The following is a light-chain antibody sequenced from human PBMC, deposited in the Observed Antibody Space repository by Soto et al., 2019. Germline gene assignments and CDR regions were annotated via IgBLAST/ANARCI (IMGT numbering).Light chain of an antibody. CDR1: QSFSNNY. CDR3: CQYGGSVRT. CDR2: GAS. V-gene: IGKV3-20*01. J-gene: IGKJ1*01. Sequence: EIVLTQSPGTLSLSPGERVTLSCRASQSFSNNYLAWYQQKPGQAPRLVIYGASNRATGIPDRFSGSGSGRDFTPTISRLEPEDYAVYYCCQYGGSVRTFGQGTKVEVK.